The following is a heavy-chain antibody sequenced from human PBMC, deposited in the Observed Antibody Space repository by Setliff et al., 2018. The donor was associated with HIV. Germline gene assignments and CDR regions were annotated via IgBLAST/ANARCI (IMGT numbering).Heavy chain of an antibody. CDR1: GGSISSSSYY. D-gene: IGHD5-18*01. CDR3: ARLRDTAMVYYMDV. V-gene: IGHV4-39*01. J-gene: IGHJ6*03. CDR2: IYYSGST. Sequence: KPSETLSLTCTVSGGSISSSSYYWGWIRQPPGKGLEWIGSIYYSGSTYYNPSLKSRVTISVDTSKNQFSLKLSSVTAADTAVYYCARLRDTAMVYYMDVWGKGTTVTVSS.